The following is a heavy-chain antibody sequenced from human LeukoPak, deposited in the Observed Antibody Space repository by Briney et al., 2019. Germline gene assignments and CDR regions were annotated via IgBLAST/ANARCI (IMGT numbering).Heavy chain of an antibody. CDR2: ISYDGSNK. CDR3: ARVIPMVRGPNLPDY. Sequence: GGSLRLSCAASGSTFGSYAMHWVRQAPGKGLEWVAVISYDGSNKDYADSVKGRFTISRDNSKNTLYLQMNSLRAEDTAVYYCARVIPMVRGPNLPDYWGQGTLVTVSS. J-gene: IGHJ4*02. V-gene: IGHV3-30*04. CDR1: GSTFGSYA. D-gene: IGHD3-10*01.